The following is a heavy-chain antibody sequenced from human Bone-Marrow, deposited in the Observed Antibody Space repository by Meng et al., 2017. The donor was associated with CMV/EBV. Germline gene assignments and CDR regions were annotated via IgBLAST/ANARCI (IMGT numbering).Heavy chain of an antibody. Sequence: GGSLRLSCAASGFTFSSYAMYWVRQAPGKGPEWVAVISYDGSKKDYADSVKGRFTISRDNSQNTLFLQMESLRPEDTAVYYCARCLSDYHIFAGRVNYYGMDFWGPGTTVTVSS. D-gene: IGHD3-9*01. J-gene: IGHJ6*02. V-gene: IGHV3-30-3*01. CDR3: ARCLSDYHIFAGRVNYYGMDF. CDR1: GFTFSSYA. CDR2: ISYDGSKK.